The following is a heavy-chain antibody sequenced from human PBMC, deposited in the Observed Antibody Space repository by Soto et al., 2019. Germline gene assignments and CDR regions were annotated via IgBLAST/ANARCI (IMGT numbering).Heavy chain of an antibody. CDR3: ARGGGEVRY. CDR2: INHVGNT. V-gene: IGHV4-34*01. J-gene: IGHJ4*02. CDR1: GGSFSGHY. D-gene: IGHD3-10*01. Sequence: QVQLQQWGAGLLKPSETLSLTCAVFGGSFSGHYWSWIRQPPGKGLEWVGKINHVGNTKYNPSHKSRVTISLDTSKNQFSLKLSSVTAADTAVYYCARGGGEVRYWGQGTLVTVSS.